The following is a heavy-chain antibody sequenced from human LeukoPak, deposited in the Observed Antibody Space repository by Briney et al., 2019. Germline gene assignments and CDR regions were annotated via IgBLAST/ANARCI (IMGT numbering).Heavy chain of an antibody. CDR1: GYIFNDYY. J-gene: IGHJ4*02. CDR2: INPKRGGT. V-gene: IGHV1-2*02. CDR3: ARVRYDYGAKDIDY. D-gene: IGHD4-23*01. Sequence: ASVKDSCKASGYIFNDYYIHWVRQAPGQGLEWMGWINPKRGGTKYVQKFQGRVTMTSDTSMSTVYMEMSRLRSDDTAVYYCARVRYDYGAKDIDYWGQGTLVTVSS.